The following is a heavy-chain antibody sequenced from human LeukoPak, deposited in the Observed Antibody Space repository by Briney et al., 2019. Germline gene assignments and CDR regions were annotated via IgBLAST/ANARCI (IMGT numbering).Heavy chain of an antibody. Sequence: ASVKVSCKASGGTFSSYAISWVRQAPGQGLEWMGRIIPILGIANYAQKFQGRVTITADKSTSTAYMELSSLRSEDTAVYYCARDRESSGLFDPWGQGTLVTVSS. CDR3: ARDRESSGLFDP. CDR1: GGTFSSYA. J-gene: IGHJ5*02. CDR2: IIPILGIA. V-gene: IGHV1-69*04. D-gene: IGHD6-19*01.